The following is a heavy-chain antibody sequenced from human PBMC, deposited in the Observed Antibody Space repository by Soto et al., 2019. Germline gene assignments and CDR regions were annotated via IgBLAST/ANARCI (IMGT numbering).Heavy chain of an antibody. J-gene: IGHJ4*02. Sequence: GASVKVSCKASGYTFTSYGISWVRQAPGQGLEWMGWISAYNGNTNYAQKLQGRVTMTTDTSTSTAYMELRSLRSDDTAVYYCARDSGSWQWRGNCDYWGQGTLVTVSS. CDR1: GYTFTSYG. V-gene: IGHV1-18*01. CDR3: ARDSGSWQWRGNCDY. CDR2: ISAYNGNT. D-gene: IGHD6-19*01.